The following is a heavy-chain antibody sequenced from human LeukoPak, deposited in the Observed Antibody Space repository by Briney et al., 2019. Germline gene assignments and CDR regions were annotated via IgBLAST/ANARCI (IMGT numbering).Heavy chain of an antibody. CDR2: INHSGST. J-gene: IGHJ6*03. CDR1: GGSFSGFY. V-gene: IGHV4-34*01. Sequence: SETLSLTCAVYGGSFSGFYWSWIRQPPGKGLEWIGEINHSGSTNYNPSLKSRVSISVDTPKKQFSLKLSSATAADTAVYYCARRGLCLSYMDVWGKGTTVTVSS. CDR3: ARRGLCLSYMDV. D-gene: IGHD3-16*02.